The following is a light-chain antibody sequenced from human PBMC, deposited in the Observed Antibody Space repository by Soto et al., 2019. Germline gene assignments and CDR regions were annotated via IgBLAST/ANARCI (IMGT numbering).Light chain of an antibody. Sequence: QSVLTQPASVSGSPGQSITISCTGTSRDVGGYNYVSWHQQHPGKAPKVIITEVSNRPSGVSNRFSGSKSGNTASLTVSGLQAEDEADYYCTSFAGMNNFVVFGGGTKLTVL. J-gene: IGLJ2*01. V-gene: IGLV2-14*01. CDR1: SRDVGGYNY. CDR2: EVS. CDR3: TSFAGMNNFVV.